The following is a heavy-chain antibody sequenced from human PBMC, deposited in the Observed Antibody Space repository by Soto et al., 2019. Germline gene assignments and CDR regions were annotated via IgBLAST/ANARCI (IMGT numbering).Heavy chain of an antibody. V-gene: IGHV1-2*02. CDR3: ARGGGVGVAGSAAFDM. D-gene: IGHD3-3*01. J-gene: IGHJ3*02. CDR2: MNPANGAA. CDR1: GYPVTAYY. Sequence: QLHLVQSGAVVKKPGASVTVSCSASGYPVTAYYMHWVRQAPGRVLEWMGGMNPANGAANYTQTFPVRVTMTRDTATSTVFMERGGLTAEDTAAFYWARGGGVGVAGSAAFDMWGQGTLVTVSS.